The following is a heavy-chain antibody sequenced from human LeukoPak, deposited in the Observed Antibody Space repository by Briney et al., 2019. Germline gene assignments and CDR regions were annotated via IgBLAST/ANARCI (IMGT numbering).Heavy chain of an antibody. CDR1: GFRFNGYS. V-gene: IGHV3-48*02. D-gene: IGHD2-15*01. J-gene: IGHJ6*02. Sequence: GGSLRLSCAASGFRFNGYSMNWVRQAPGKGLEWVSYISSSSNTIYYADSVKGRFTISRDNAKNGLFLQMNSLRDEDTAVYYCARETVVVVVAATPLKYDFYGMDVWGQGTTVTVSS. CDR3: ARETVVVVVAATPLKYDFYGMDV. CDR2: ISSSSNTI.